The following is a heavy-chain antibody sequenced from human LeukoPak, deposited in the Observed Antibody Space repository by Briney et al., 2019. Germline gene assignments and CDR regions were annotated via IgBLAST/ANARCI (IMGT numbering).Heavy chain of an antibody. Sequence: SETLSLTCAVYGGSFSGYYWSWIRQPPGKGLEWIGEINHSGSTNYNPSLKSRVSISVDTSKNQFSLKLTSVTAADTAVYYCARGDVAAHPGPAIRRKPTQYFDYWAREPWSPSPQ. J-gene: IGHJ4*02. D-gene: IGHD6-6*01. CDR1: GGSFSGYY. CDR3: ARGDVAAHPGPAIRRKPTQYFDY. V-gene: IGHV4-34*01. CDR2: INHSGST.